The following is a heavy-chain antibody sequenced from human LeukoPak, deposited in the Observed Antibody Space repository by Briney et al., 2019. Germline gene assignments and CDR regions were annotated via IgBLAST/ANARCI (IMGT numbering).Heavy chain of an antibody. CDR1: GFTFSSYD. V-gene: IGHV3-13*01. CDR3: ARNSYYYGMDV. CDR2: IGTAGGT. Sequence: GGSLRLSCAASGFTFSSYDMHWVRQAPGKGLEGVSAIGTAGGTYYPGSVKGRFTISRENAKNSLYLQMNSLRAGDTAVYYCARNSYYYGMDVWGQGTTVTVSS. J-gene: IGHJ6*02.